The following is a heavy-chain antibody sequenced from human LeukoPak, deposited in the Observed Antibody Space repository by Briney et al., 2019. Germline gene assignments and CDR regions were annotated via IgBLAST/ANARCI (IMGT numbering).Heavy chain of an antibody. V-gene: IGHV3-74*01. J-gene: IGHJ4*02. Sequence: PGVSLRLSCAASGFSFKDSWMYWVRQAPGKGLVWVSHINGDGSDTNYVDSVKGRFTISRDDAKNTLYLQMNSLRAEDTAVYYCVRGGWYNCNIDFDYWGQGTLVTVSS. CDR3: VRGGWYNCNIDFDY. CDR2: INGDGSDT. CDR1: GFSFKDSW. D-gene: IGHD1-1*01.